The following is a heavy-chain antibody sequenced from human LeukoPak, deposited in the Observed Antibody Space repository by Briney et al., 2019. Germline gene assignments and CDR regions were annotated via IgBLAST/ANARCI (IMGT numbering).Heavy chain of an antibody. CDR1: GGSISSYY. J-gene: IGHJ3*02. V-gene: IGHV4-59*01. CDR3: ARDGPTSNYDFWSGYYRNDAFDI. CDR2: IYYSGST. Sequence: KPSETLSLTCTVSGGSISSYYWSWIRQPPGKGLEWIGYIYYSGSTNYNPSLKSRVTISVDTSKNQFSLKLSSVTAADTAVYYCARDGPTSNYDFWSGYYRNDAFDIWGQGTMVTVSS. D-gene: IGHD3-3*01.